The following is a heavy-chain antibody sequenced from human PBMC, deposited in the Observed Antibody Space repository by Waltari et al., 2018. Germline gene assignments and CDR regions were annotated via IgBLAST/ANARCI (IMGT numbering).Heavy chain of an antibody. V-gene: IGHV1-69*04. CDR2: IIPILGIA. CDR3: ARDQDIVVVVAAYDAFDI. J-gene: IGHJ3*02. D-gene: IGHD2-15*01. Sequence: QVQLVQSGAEVKKPGSSVKLSCKASGGTFRSYAISGVRQPPGQGLEWMGGIIPILGIANYAQKFQGRVTITADESTSTAYMELSSLRSEDTAVYYCARDQDIVVVVAAYDAFDIWGQGTMVTVSS. CDR1: GGTFRSYA.